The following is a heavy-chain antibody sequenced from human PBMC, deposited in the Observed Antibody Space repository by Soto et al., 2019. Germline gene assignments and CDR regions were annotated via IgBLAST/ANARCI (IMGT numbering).Heavy chain of an antibody. V-gene: IGHV1-2*02. CDR3: AKPPGYISDWYYFDL. CDR1: GYSFIDYY. CDR2: ISPKSGGT. J-gene: IGHJ4*02. Sequence: QVQLVQSGAEVKKPGASVKVSCEASGYSFIDYYIHWVRQAPGQGFEWMGRISPKSGGTNYAQKFEGRVTMTWDTSLNTAYMELSSPISEDTAVYYCAKPPGYISDWYYFDLWGQGTRVTVSS. D-gene: IGHD3-9*01.